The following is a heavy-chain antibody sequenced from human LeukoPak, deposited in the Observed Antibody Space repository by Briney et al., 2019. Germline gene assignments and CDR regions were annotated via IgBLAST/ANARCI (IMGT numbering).Heavy chain of an antibody. CDR1: GGTFSSYA. CDR3: ARGHRGYGDPWDAFDI. Sequence: ASVKVSCKASGGTFSSYAISWVRQAPGQGLEWMGRIIPILGIANYAQKFQGRVTITADKSTSTAYMELSSLRSEDTAVYYCARGHRGYGDPWDAFDIWGQGTMVTVSS. D-gene: IGHD5-12*01. V-gene: IGHV1-69*04. CDR2: IIPILGIA. J-gene: IGHJ3*02.